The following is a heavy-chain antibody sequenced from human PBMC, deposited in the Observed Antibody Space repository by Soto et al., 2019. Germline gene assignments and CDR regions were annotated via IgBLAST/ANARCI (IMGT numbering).Heavy chain of an antibody. Sequence: GGSLRLSCAASGFTFSIYNMNWVSQAPGEGLVWLSYISSAGSNMYYADSVQGRFTISRDNGRNSLYLQMNSLRAEDTAVYYCATHARAVTGFDYWGRGTLVTVSS. D-gene: IGHD4-17*01. CDR1: GFTFSIYN. J-gene: IGHJ4*02. CDR2: ISSAGSNM. CDR3: ATHARAVTGFDY. V-gene: IGHV3-48*01.